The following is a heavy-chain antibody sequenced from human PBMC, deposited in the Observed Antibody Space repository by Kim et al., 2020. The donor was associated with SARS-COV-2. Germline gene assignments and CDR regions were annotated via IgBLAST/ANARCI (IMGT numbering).Heavy chain of an antibody. J-gene: IGHJ3*02. D-gene: IGHD1-26*01. Sequence: NYNPSPKARVTISVDTSKHQFPLKLSSVTAADTAVYYCAGVTSGSYDAFDTWGQGTMVTVSS. CDR3: AGVTSGSYDAFDT. V-gene: IGHV4-59*01.